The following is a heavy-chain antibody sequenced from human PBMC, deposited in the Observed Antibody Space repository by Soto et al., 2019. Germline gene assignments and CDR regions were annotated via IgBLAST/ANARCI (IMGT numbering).Heavy chain of an antibody. Sequence: QVQLVQSGAEVKKPGASVKVSCKASGYTFTSYYMHWVRQAPGQGLEWMGIINPSGGSTSYAQKFQGRVTMTRDTSTSTVYMELSSLRSEDTAVYYCARERLRRDYYDSSGYNENWFDPWGQGTLVTVSS. CDR1: GYTFTSYY. V-gene: IGHV1-46*01. CDR3: ARERLRRDYYDSSGYNENWFDP. J-gene: IGHJ5*02. D-gene: IGHD3-22*01. CDR2: INPSGGST.